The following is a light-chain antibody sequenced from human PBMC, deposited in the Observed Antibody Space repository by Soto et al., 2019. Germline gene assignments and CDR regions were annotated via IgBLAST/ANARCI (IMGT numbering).Light chain of an antibody. CDR3: QQLNSYAFT. CDR2: AAS. Sequence: DIQLTQSPSFLSASVGDRVTITCRASQGISSFLAWYQLKPGKAPKLLVYAASTLQSGVPSRFSGSGSGTEFTLTISSLQPEDFATYYCQQLNSYAFTFGPGTKVEIK. J-gene: IGKJ3*01. V-gene: IGKV1-9*01. CDR1: QGISSF.